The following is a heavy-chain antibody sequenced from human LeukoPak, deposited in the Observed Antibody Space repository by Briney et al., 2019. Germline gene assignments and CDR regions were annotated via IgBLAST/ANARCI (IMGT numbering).Heavy chain of an antibody. V-gene: IGHV3-23*01. Sequence: GGSLRLSCAASGFTFSSYAMSWVRQAPGKGLEWVSAISGSGGSTYYADSVKGRFTISRDNSKNTVYLQMNSLRAEDTAVYYCARGEYYYGSGTEYYGMDVWGQGTTVTVSS. CDR1: GFTFSSYA. CDR2: ISGSGGST. D-gene: IGHD3-10*01. J-gene: IGHJ6*02. CDR3: ARGEYYYGSGTEYYGMDV.